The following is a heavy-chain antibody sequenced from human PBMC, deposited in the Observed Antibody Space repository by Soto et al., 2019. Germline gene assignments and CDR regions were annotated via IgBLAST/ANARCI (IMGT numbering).Heavy chain of an antibody. CDR3: AKISITMVRGAKGDFDY. J-gene: IGHJ4*02. D-gene: IGHD3-10*01. Sequence: PGGSLRLSCAASGFTFSSYGMHWVRQAPGKGLEWVAVISYDGSNKYYADSVKGRFTISRDNSKNTLYLQMNSLRAEDTAVYYCAKISITMVRGAKGDFDYWGQGTLVTVSS. V-gene: IGHV3-30*18. CDR2: ISYDGSNK. CDR1: GFTFSSYG.